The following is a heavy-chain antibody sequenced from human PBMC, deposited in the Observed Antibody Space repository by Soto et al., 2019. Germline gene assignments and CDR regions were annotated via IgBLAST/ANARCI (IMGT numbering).Heavy chain of an antibody. D-gene: IGHD6-19*01. CDR2: IWYDGSNK. J-gene: IGHJ4*02. Sequence: HPGGSLRLSCAASGFTFSSYGMHWVRQAPGKGLEWVAVIWYDGSNKYYADSVKGRFTISRDNSKNTLYLQMNSLRAEDTAVYYCARDPESIAVAGQSDYWGQGTLVTVS. CDR3: ARDPESIAVAGQSDY. V-gene: IGHV3-33*01. CDR1: GFTFSSYG.